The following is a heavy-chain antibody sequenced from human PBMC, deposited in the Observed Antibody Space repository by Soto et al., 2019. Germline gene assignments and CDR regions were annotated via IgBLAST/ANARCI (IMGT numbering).Heavy chain of an antibody. CDR1: GFTFRSYD. Sequence: PGGSLRLSCAASGFTFRSYDMSWVRQAPGKGLEWVSTISGSGGTTYYADSVKGRFTILRDNSKSTLYLQMNSLRAEDTAVYFCAKTPAVAGLEFYFDYWGQGTPVTVSS. CDR3: AKTPAVAGLEFYFDY. J-gene: IGHJ4*02. D-gene: IGHD6-19*01. V-gene: IGHV3-23*01. CDR2: ISGSGGTT.